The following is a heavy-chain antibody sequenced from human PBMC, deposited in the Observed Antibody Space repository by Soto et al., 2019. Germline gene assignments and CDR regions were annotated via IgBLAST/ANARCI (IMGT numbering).Heavy chain of an antibody. CDR2: ISYDGNNK. D-gene: IGHD2-2*01. CDR1: GFTFRSYA. Sequence: QVQLVESGGGVVQPGRSLRLSCAASGFTFRSYAMHWVRQAPGKGLEWVAVISYDGNNKYYADSVKGRFTISRDNSKNTLYLQMNSLRADDTAIYYCASYCTRTNRLESRWGQGTLVTVSS. J-gene: IGHJ4*02. V-gene: IGHV3-30-3*01. CDR3: ASYCTRTNRLESR.